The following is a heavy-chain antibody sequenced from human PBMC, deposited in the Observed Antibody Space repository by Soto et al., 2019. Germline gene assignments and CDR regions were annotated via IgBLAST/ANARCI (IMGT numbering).Heavy chain of an antibody. V-gene: IGHV4-28*01. J-gene: IGHJ4*02. CDR3: ARREIQGPIDY. CDR1: GYSISSSNW. D-gene: IGHD1-26*01. CDR2: IYYSGTT. Sequence: QVQLQESGPGLVKPSDTLSLTCAVSGYSISSSNWWGWIRQPPGKGLGWIGYIYYSGTTHYNPSLKSRVTRSVDTSKNQFSLKLTSVTAVDTAVYYCARREIQGPIDYWGQRTLVTVSS.